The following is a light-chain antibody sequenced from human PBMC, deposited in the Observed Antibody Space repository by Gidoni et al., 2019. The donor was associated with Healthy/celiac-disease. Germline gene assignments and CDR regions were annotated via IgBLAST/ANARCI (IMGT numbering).Light chain of an antibody. CDR1: SSNIGAGYD. CDR3: QSYDSSLKVV. Sequence: QSVLTQPPSVSAAPGQRVTISCTGSSSNIGAGYDVHWYQQLPGTAPKLLIYGNSNRPSGVPDRFSSSKSGTSASLAITGLQAEDEADYYCQSYDSSLKVVFGGGTKLTVL. CDR2: GNS. V-gene: IGLV1-40*01. J-gene: IGLJ2*01.